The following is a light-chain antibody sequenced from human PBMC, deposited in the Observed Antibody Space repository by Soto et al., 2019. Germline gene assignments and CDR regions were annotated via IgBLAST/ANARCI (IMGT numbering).Light chain of an antibody. CDR1: QSVSSY. J-gene: IGKJ5*01. CDR2: DAS. CDR3: QQRSNWPPGTT. V-gene: IGKV3-11*01. Sequence: EIVLTQSPATLSLSPGGRATLAGMASQSVSSYLAWYQQKPGQAPRLLIYDASNRATGIPARFSGSGSGTDFTLTISSLEPEDFAVYYCQQRSNWPPGTTFGQGTRLEIK.